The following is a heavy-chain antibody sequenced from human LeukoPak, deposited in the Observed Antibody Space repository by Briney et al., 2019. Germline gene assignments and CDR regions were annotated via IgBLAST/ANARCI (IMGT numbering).Heavy chain of an antibody. D-gene: IGHD1-26*01. CDR2: INPSGGST. CDR3: ARVGGSYYVDY. Sequence: GASVKVSCKASGYTFTSYYMHWVRQAPGQGLEWVGIINPSGGSTSYAQKFQGRVTMTRDTSTSTVYMELSSLRSEDTAVYYCARVGGSYYVDYWGQGTLVTVSS. CDR1: GYTFTSYY. J-gene: IGHJ4*02. V-gene: IGHV1-46*01.